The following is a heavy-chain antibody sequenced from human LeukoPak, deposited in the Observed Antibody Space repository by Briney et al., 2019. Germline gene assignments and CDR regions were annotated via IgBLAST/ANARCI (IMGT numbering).Heavy chain of an antibody. CDR3: ARHDFDLPMIYSFFVH. J-gene: IGHJ5*02. CDR1: GYTFTKYY. CDR2: MHPTGDST. V-gene: IGHV1-46*01. D-gene: IGHD3-3*01. Sequence: GASVKVSCKASGYTFTKYYRNWVRQAPGQGLEWMGIMHPTGDSTNYAQKFQGRVTLTRDTSTGTFYMELSSLTSEDTAVYYCARHDFDLPMIYSFFVHWGQGTLVTVSS.